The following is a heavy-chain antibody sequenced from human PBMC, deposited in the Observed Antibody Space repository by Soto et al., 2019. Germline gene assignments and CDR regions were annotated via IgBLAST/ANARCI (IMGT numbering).Heavy chain of an antibody. CDR2: IITITGFI. CDR1: GFTFSSYS. Sequence: GGSLRLSCAASGFTFSSYSMNWVRQAPGKGLEWVSIITITGFIDYADSVKGRFTISRDNAKSSLYLQMNSLRAEDTAVYYCARWGPYDFWSGYWEYYYYYMDVWGKGTTVTVSS. J-gene: IGHJ6*03. V-gene: IGHV3-21*01. CDR3: ARWGPYDFWSGYWEYYYYYMDV. D-gene: IGHD3-3*01.